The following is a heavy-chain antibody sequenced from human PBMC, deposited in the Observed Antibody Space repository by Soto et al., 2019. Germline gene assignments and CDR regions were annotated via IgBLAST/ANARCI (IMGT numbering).Heavy chain of an antibody. CDR3: ARDRRSYSDDFDY. J-gene: IGHJ4*02. D-gene: IGHD1-26*01. CDR2: INHSGST. V-gene: IGHV4-34*01. CDR1: GGSFSGYY. Sequence: QVQLQQWGAGLLKPSETLSLTCAVYGGSFSGYYWSWIRQPPGKGLEWIGEINHSGSTNYNSSLNSRVTISVDTSKNQFSLKLSSVTAADTAVYYCARDRRSYSDDFDYWGQGTLVTVSS.